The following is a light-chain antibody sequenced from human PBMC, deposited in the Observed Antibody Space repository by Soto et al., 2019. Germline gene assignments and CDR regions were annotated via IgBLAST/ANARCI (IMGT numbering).Light chain of an antibody. CDR3: QHRNKWPRT. J-gene: IGKJ1*01. CDR2: DAS. V-gene: IGKV3-11*01. Sequence: EIVLTQSPATLSLSQGERATLSCRASQNINSDLAWYQQRPGQAPRLLIYDASNRAPGIPPLFGGSGSGAGFTLGISSLEPDDFAVYHGQHRNKWPRTCGQVTRVEIK. CDR1: QNINSD.